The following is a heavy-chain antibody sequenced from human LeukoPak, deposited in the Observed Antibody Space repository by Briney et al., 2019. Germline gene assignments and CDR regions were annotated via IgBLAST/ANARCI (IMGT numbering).Heavy chain of an antibody. V-gene: IGHV3-48*03. CDR3: ARDPGSGYEEHFDY. J-gene: IGHJ4*02. CDR1: GFIFRSYE. D-gene: IGHD5-12*01. Sequence: GGSLRLSCAASGFIFRSYEMSWVRQAPGKGLEWISYISSGGATMYYADSVKGRFTISRDNAKDSLYLQMNSLRAEDTAVYYCARDPGSGYEEHFDYWGQGSLVTVSS. CDR2: ISSGGATM.